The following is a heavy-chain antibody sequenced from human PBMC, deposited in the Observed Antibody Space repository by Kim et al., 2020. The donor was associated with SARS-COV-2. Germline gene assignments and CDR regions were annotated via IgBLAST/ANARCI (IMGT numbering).Heavy chain of an antibody. Sequence: GGSLRLFCAASGFFVSSHWMSWVRQAPGKGLEWVANINEGGSETHYVDSVKGRFTIFRDNTKNSLYLQMNSLRAEDTAMYYCARDPRPDAFDLWGQGTMVNVSS. V-gene: IGHV3-7*05. J-gene: IGHJ3*01. CDR3: ARDPRPDAFDL. CDR1: GFFVSSHW. CDR2: INEGGSET.